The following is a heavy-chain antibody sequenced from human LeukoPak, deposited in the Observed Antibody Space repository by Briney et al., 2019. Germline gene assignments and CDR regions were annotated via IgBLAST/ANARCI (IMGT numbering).Heavy chain of an antibody. V-gene: IGHV4-59*01. CDR1: GGSISSYY. Sequence: PSETLSLTCTVSGGSISSYYWSWIRQPPGKGLEWIGYIYYSGSTNYNPSLKSRVTISVDTSKDQFSLKLSSVTAADTAVYYCARKSRWLPFDYWGQGTLVTVSS. CDR2: IYYSGST. D-gene: IGHD5-18*01. CDR3: ARKSRWLPFDY. J-gene: IGHJ4*02.